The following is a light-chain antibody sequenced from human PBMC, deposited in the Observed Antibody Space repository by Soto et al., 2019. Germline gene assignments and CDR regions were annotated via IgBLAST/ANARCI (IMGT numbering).Light chain of an antibody. CDR1: SSDIGTYNL. J-gene: IGLJ1*01. Sequence: QSALTQPASVSGSPGQSITISCTGTSSDIGTYNLVSWYQHHPGKAPKLMIYEVNKRPSGVYDRFSGSKSGNTASLTISGLQAEDEADYYCCSYAGSSTLYVFGTGTKLTVL. CDR3: CSYAGSSTLYV. V-gene: IGLV2-23*02. CDR2: EVN.